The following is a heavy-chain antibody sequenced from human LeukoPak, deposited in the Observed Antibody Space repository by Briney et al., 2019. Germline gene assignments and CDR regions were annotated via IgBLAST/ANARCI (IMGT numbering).Heavy chain of an antibody. V-gene: IGHV3-30*02. D-gene: IGHD6-19*01. CDR1: GFTLRSYY. CDR3: ARHIWARDWLAD. Sequence: PGGSLRLSCGASGFTLRSYYMPWVRQAPGKGLEWLSFIRFDGSDKYYADSVKGRFTVSRDISKNTLYLQMNSLKPEDTAVYYCARHIWARDWLADWGQGTLVTVSS. J-gene: IGHJ4*02. CDR2: IRFDGSDK.